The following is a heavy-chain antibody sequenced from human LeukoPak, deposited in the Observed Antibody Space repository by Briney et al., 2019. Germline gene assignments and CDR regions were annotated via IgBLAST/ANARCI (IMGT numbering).Heavy chain of an antibody. CDR3: ARGCSGVSCYDY. CDR1: GGTFSGYA. J-gene: IGHJ4*02. D-gene: IGHD2-15*01. CDR2: IIPIFGTA. V-gene: IGHV1-69*05. Sequence: SVKVSCKASGGTFSGYAISWVRQAPGQGLEWMGGIIPIFGTANYAQKFQGRVTITTDEYTSTAYMELSSLITEDTAVYYCARGCSGVSCYDYWGQGTLVTVSS.